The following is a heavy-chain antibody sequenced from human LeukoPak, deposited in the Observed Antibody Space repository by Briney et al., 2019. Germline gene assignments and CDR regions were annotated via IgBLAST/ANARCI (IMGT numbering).Heavy chain of an antibody. CDR3: CGGLFYCDY. J-gene: IGHJ4*02. CDR2: ILFDGSNK. D-gene: IGHD3-10*01. CDR1: GFSFSSYG. V-gene: IGHV3-30*03. Sequence: GRSLRLSCAASGFSFSSYGMHWVRQAPGKGLEWVAGILFDGSNKYYADSLKGRFTISRDNSKNTLYMQMNSLRVEDTAVYYCCGGLFYCDYLGQGTLVTVSS.